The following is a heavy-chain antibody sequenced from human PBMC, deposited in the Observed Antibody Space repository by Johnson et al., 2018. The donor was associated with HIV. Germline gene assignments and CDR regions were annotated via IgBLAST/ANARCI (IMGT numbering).Heavy chain of an antibody. V-gene: IGHV3-23*04. Sequence: VQLVESGGGLVKPGGSLRLSCAASGFTFSNAWMSWVRQAPGKGLEWVSAISGSGGSTYYADSVKGRFTISRDNSKNTVYLQMKSLRAEDTAVYYCAKDIRLVSAYYDILSGTSFDAFDIWGQGTMVTVSS. D-gene: IGHD3-9*01. CDR2: ISGSGGST. CDR3: AKDIRLVSAYYDILSGTSFDAFDI. J-gene: IGHJ3*02. CDR1: GFTFSNAW.